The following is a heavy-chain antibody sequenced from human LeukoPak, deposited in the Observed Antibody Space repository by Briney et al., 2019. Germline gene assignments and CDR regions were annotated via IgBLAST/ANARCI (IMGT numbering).Heavy chain of an antibody. V-gene: IGHV4-34*01. J-gene: IGHJ6*03. CDR1: GGSFSGYY. D-gene: IGHD3-3*01. CDR3: ARRGLRGRNYYMDV. CDR2: INHSGST. Sequence: SETLSLTCAVYGGSFSGYYWSWIRQPPGKGLEWIGEINHSGSTNYNPSLKSRVTISVDTSKNQFSLKLSSVTAADTAVYYCARRGLRGRNYYMDVWGKGTTVTVSS.